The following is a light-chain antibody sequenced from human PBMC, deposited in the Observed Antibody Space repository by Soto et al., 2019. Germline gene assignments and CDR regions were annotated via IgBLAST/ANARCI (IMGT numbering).Light chain of an antibody. Sequence: IQMTQSPSTLSASVGDRVTITCRASQNINTWLAWYQQKPGEAPKLLIYEVSTLERGVPSRFSGSGSGTEFTRTISSLQPDDFATFYCQQYNTYSRTFGQGTKVEV. J-gene: IGKJ1*01. CDR2: EVS. CDR1: QNINTW. V-gene: IGKV1-5*03. CDR3: QQYNTYSRT.